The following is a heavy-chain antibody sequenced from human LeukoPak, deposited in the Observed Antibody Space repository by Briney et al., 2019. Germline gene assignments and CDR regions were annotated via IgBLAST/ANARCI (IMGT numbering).Heavy chain of an antibody. V-gene: IGHV4-39*07. Sequence: PSETLSLTCTVSGGSISSSSYYWGWIRQPPGKGLEWIGEINHSGSTNYNPSLKSRVTISVDTSKNQFSLKLSSVTAADTAVYYCARGVRYSRKTYYYYYYMDVWGKGTAVTVSS. J-gene: IGHJ6*03. CDR2: INHSGST. CDR1: GGSISSSSYY. D-gene: IGHD6-13*01. CDR3: ARGVRYSRKTYYYYYYMDV.